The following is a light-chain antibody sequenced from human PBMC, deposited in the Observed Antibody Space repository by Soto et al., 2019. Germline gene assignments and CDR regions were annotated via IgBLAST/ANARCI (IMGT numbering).Light chain of an antibody. CDR3: QQYGNAPCT. CDR2: GAS. Sequence: EIGLTQSPGTLSSSPGERATLTCRASQSVSSSDFAWFQQKPGQAPMLLIYGASSRASGIPDRFSGSGSGTDFTLTISSLEPEDFAVYYCQQYGNAPCTFGHGTKVDIK. CDR1: QSVSSSD. V-gene: IGKV3-20*01. J-gene: IGKJ3*01.